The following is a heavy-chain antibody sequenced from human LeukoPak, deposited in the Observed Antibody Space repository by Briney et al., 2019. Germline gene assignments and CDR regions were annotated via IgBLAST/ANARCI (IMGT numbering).Heavy chain of an antibody. CDR3: ARDSGDGSTAMDL. V-gene: IGHV3-74*01. D-gene: IGHD5-24*01. Sequence: GGSLRLSCAASGFTFSTYWMHWVRQAPGKGLVWISRINTDGSSTTYADSVKGRFTMSRDNAKNTLYLQMNSLRAEDTAVYYCARDSGDGSTAMDLWGQGTLVTVSS. CDR1: GFTFSTYW. J-gene: IGHJ5*02. CDR2: INTDGSST.